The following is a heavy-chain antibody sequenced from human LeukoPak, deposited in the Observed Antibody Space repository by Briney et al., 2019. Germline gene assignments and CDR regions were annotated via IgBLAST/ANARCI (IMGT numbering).Heavy chain of an antibody. Sequence: SETLSLTCTVSGGSISSYNWSWLRHPPAPGLEWVGYIYYSGRTDSNPSLKSRVTISVATSKNQFSLKLSSVTAADTAVYYCARGGPLDILTGYYSNWFDPWGQGTLVTVSS. CDR1: GGSISSYN. CDR3: ARGGPLDILTGYYSNWFDP. CDR2: IYYSGRT. D-gene: IGHD3-9*01. J-gene: IGHJ5*02. V-gene: IGHV4-59*13.